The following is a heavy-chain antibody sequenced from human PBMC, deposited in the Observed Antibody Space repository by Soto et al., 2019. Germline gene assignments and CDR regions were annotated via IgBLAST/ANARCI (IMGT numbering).Heavy chain of an antibody. Sequence: QVQLVESGGGVVQPGRSLRLSCAASGFTFSSYGMHWVRQAPGKGLEWVAVIWYDGSNKYYADSVKGRFTISRDNSKNTLYLQMKCLRAEDTAVYYCARAGMVGSGSYGSRVYYYSGMDVWGQGTTVTVSS. J-gene: IGHJ6*02. V-gene: IGHV3-33*01. D-gene: IGHD3-10*01. CDR1: GFTFSSYG. CDR3: ARAGMVGSGSYGSRVYYYSGMDV. CDR2: IWYDGSNK.